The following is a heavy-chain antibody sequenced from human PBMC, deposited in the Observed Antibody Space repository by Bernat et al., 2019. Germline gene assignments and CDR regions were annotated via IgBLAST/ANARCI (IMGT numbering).Heavy chain of an antibody. D-gene: IGHD5-24*01. Sequence: QVQLQESGPGLVKPSETLSLTCSVSGGSISSSYWSWIRQPPGKGLEWIGHSSHSGSTIYNPSVKSRVTIAVDTSKSQFSLELRSVTAADTAVYYCARGYGYTWGNDDCWGQGTLVTVSS. CDR3: ARGYGYTWGNDDC. CDR2: SSHSGST. CDR1: GGSISSSY. J-gene: IGHJ4*02. V-gene: IGHV4-59*12.